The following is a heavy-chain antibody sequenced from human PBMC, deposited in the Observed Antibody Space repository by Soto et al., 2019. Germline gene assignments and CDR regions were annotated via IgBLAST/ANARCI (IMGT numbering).Heavy chain of an antibody. CDR2: ISGSGGST. D-gene: IGHD3-3*01. V-gene: IGHV3-23*01. Sequence: EVQLLESGGGLVQPGGSLRLSCAASGFTFSSYAISWVRQAPGKGLEWVSAISGSGGSTYYADSVKGRFTISRDNSKNTLYLQMNSLRAEDTAVYYCAKDYDFWSGPYYFDYWGQGTLVTVSS. CDR3: AKDYDFWSGPYYFDY. CDR1: GFTFSSYA. J-gene: IGHJ4*02.